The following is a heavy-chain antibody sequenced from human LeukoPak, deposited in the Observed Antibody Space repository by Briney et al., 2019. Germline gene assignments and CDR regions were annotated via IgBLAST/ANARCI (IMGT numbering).Heavy chain of an antibody. D-gene: IGHD3-10*01. CDR1: GFTFSSYS. J-gene: IGHJ4*02. CDR2: ISSSSSYI. CDR3: ARDLGSGYFDY. Sequence: GGSLRLSCAASGFTFSSYSMNWLRQAPGKGLEWVSSISSSSSYIYYADSVKGRFTISRDNAKNSLYLQMNSLRAEDTAVYYCARDLGSGYFDYWGQGTLVTVSS. V-gene: IGHV3-21*01.